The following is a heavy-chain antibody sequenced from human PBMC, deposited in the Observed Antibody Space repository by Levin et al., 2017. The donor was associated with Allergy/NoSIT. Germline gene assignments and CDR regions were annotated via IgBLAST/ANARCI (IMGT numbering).Heavy chain of an antibody. V-gene: IGHV4-61*02. D-gene: IGHD6-13*01. J-gene: IGHJ2*01. CDR3: ARGPSVAAAKYWYFDL. Sequence: SETLSLTCTVSGGSISSGSYYWSWIRQPAGKGLEWIGRIYTSGSTNYNPSLKSRVTISVDTSKNQFSLKLSSVTAADTAVYYCARGPSVAAAKYWYFDLWGRGTLVTVSS. CDR1: GGSISSGSYY. CDR2: IYTSGST.